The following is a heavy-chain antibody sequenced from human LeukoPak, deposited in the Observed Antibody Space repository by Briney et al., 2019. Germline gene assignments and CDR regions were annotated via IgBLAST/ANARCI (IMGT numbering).Heavy chain of an antibody. CDR1: GFIFTAYG. V-gene: IGHV1-18*01. D-gene: IGHD3-3*01. CDR3: ARMHYDFWSGYTNWFDT. Sequence: ASVKVSCKASGFIFTAYGITWVRQAPGQGLEWMGWISAYNGITSYAEKVQGRVTMTTDTSTSTAYMELRSLRSDDTAVYYCARMHYDFWSGYTNWFDTWGQGTLVTVSS. CDR2: ISAYNGIT. J-gene: IGHJ5*02.